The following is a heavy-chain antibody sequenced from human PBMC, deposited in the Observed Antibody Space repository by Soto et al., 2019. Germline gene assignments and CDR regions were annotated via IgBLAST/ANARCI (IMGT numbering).Heavy chain of an antibody. CDR3: AREGCTDCIAAAGTLDY. D-gene: IGHD6-13*01. J-gene: IGHJ4*02. CDR1: GGSISSYY. V-gene: IGHV4-4*07. CDR2: IYTSGST. Sequence: QVQLQESGPGLVKPSETLSLTCTVSGGSISSYYWSWIRQPAGKGLEWIGRIYTSGSTNYNPSLKSRVTMSVDTSKHQSSLKLSSVTAADTAVYYCAREGCTDCIAAAGTLDYWGQGTLVTVSS.